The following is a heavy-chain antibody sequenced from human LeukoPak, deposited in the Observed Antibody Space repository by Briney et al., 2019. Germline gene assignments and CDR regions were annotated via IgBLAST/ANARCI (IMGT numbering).Heavy chain of an antibody. CDR3: ARAGTYCITPTCYADL. D-gene: IGHD2-2*01. Sequence: SGGSLRLSCAASAFTFSSYDMHWIRHAPGKGLEWVAPISYDGIRNYYADSVRGRFTISRDNSTNTLYLQINSLIPEDTAVYSCARAGTYCITPTCYADLWGQGSLVTVSS. V-gene: IGHV3-30-3*01. CDR1: AFTFSSYD. J-gene: IGHJ5*02. CDR2: ISYDGIRN.